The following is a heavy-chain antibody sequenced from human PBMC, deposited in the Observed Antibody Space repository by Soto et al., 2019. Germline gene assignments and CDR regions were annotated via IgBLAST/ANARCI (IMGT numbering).Heavy chain of an antibody. Sequence: QLQLQESCPGLVKPSETLSLTCTVSGGSISSSSYYWGWIRQPPGKGLEWIGSIYYSGSTYYDPSLKSRVTISVDTSKNQFSLKLSSVTAADTAVYYCARHERSSGWTSDYWGQGTLVTVSS. CDR3: ARHERSSGWTSDY. D-gene: IGHD6-19*01. CDR1: GGSISSSSYY. CDR2: IYYSGST. V-gene: IGHV4-39*01. J-gene: IGHJ4*02.